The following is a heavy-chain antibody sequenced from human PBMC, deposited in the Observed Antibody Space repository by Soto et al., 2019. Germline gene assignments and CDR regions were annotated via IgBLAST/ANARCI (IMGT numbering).Heavy chain of an antibody. D-gene: IGHD6-13*01. CDR2: ISVYNGNT. J-gene: IGHJ4*02. CDR1: DYTFTSYG. V-gene: IGHV1-18*01. Sequence: GASVKVSCKASDYTFTSYGIIWVRQAPGQGLEWIGWISVYNGNTNYAQKFRGRVTMTTDISTTTAYMEMRSLRSDDTAVYYCARSGSSWNLREFDYWGQGXLVTVYS. CDR3: ARSGSSWNLREFDY.